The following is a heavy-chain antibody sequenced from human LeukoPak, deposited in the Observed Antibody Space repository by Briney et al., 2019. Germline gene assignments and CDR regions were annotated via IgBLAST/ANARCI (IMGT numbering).Heavy chain of an antibody. Sequence: ASVKVSCKVSEFTLADLSMHWVRQAPGKGLEWVGGFDRKNGDTIYAQRFRGRVTLTEDTSTGTAYMDLSSLSADDTAVYYCATFCATTTCPGYQHYYYFMDVWGKGTTVTVSS. CDR1: EFTLADLS. CDR3: ATFCATTTCPGYQHYYYFMDV. V-gene: IGHV1-24*01. D-gene: IGHD2-2*01. J-gene: IGHJ6*03. CDR2: FDRKNGDT.